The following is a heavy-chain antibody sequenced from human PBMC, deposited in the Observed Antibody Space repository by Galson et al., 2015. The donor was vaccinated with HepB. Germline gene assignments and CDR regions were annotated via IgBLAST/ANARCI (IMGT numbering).Heavy chain of an antibody. D-gene: IGHD2-15*01. V-gene: IGHV3-30*04. J-gene: IGHJ4*02. CDR3: ARASGR. CDR1: GFTFSSYA. Sequence: SLRLSCAASGFTFSSYAMHWVRQAPGKGLEWVAVIPYDGSNKYYADSVKGRFTISRDNSKNTLYLQMNSLRAEDTAVYYCARASGRWGQGTLVTVSS. CDR2: IPYDGSNK.